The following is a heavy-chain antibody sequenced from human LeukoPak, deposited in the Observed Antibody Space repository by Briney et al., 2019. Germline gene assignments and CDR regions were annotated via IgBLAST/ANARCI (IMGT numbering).Heavy chain of an antibody. CDR1: GFTFSSYG. J-gene: IGHJ6*02. V-gene: IGHV3-33*01. CDR3: ARGGDIVATIVYYGMDV. D-gene: IGHD5-12*01. Sequence: GGSLRLSCAASGFTFSSYGMHWVRQAPGKGLEWVAVIWYDGSNKYYADSVKGRFTISRDNSKNTLYLQMNSLRAEDTAVYYRARGGDIVATIVYYGMDVWGQGTTVTVSS. CDR2: IWYDGSNK.